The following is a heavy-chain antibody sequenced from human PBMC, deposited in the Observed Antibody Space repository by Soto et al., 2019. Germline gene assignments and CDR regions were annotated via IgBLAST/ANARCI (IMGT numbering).Heavy chain of an antibody. CDR2: IYYSGST. CDR1: GGSISSGGYY. D-gene: IGHD5-12*01. Sequence: SETLSLTCTVSGGSISSGGYYWSWIRQHPGEGLEWIGYIYYSGSTYYNPSLKSRFTISVDTFKNQFSLKLSSVTAADTAVYYCARTNYGYSGYDINFDYWGQGTLVTVSS. CDR3: ARTNYGYSGYDINFDY. V-gene: IGHV4-31*03. J-gene: IGHJ4*02.